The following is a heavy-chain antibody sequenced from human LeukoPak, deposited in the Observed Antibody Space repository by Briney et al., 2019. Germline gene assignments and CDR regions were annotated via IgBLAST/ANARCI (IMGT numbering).Heavy chain of an antibody. V-gene: IGHV4-38-2*02. CDR3: ARVNWINDY. Sequence: SETLSLTCSVSGYSIRNGYHWGWIRPPPGKGLEWIGAIHRSGSTYYNPSLRSRVTISIDTSRNQFSLKLSSVTAADTAVYYCARVNWINDYWGQGTLVTVSS. CDR2: IHRSGST. D-gene: IGHD1-20*01. CDR1: GYSIRNGYH. J-gene: IGHJ4*02.